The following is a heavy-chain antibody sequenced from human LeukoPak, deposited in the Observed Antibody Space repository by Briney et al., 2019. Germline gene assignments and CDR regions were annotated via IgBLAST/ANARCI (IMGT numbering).Heavy chain of an antibody. CDR1: GFTFSSYS. J-gene: IGHJ5*02. CDR2: IYYSGST. V-gene: IGHV4-30-4*08. D-gene: IGHD3-16*01. Sequence: LRLSCAASGFTFSSYSMNWVRQPPGKGLEWIGYIYYSGSTYYNPSLKSRVTISVDTSKNQFSLKLSSVTAADTAVYYCARVAYIGDWFDPWGQGTLVTVSS. CDR3: ARVAYIGDWFDP.